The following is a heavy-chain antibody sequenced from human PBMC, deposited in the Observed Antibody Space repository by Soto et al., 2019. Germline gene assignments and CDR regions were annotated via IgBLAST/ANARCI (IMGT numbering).Heavy chain of an antibody. V-gene: IGHV4-34*02. D-gene: IGHD3-10*01. Sequence: QVQLQQWGPGLLKPSETLSLTCSVNGGSFSYYHWSWIRQSPGKGLEWIGEINHSGTINFNPSLKSRVTISIDTSENQFSLTLRSVTAADTAIYYCARSFRGVSLDWGQGTLVTVSS. CDR1: GGSFSYYH. CDR2: INHSGTI. J-gene: IGHJ4*02. CDR3: ARSFRGVSLD.